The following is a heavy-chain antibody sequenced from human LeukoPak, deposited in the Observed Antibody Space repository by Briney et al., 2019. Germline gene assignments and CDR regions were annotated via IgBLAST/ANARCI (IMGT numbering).Heavy chain of an antibody. V-gene: IGHV1-18*01. Sequence: ASVKVSCKSSGYAFTVHGISWVRQAPGQGLEWMGWISPYNGQTKIAQKFQGRVTLTIDTYRSIVYMEVKSLRSDDTAVYYCARDHTGETFLDAFDIWGQGTMVTVAS. J-gene: IGHJ3*02. CDR2: ISPYNGQT. CDR1: GYAFTVHG. D-gene: IGHD1-1*01. CDR3: ARDHTGETFLDAFDI.